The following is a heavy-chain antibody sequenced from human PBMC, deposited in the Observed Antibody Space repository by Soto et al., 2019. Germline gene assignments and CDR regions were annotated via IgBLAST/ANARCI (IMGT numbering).Heavy chain of an antibody. CDR1: GFTFSSYG. D-gene: IGHD6-19*01. CDR3: AKDSTGYSSGWWDY. V-gene: IGHV3-23*04. Sequence: VQLVESGGGVVQPGRSLRLSCAASGFTFSSYGMHWVRQAPGKGLEWVAVISGSGGSTYYADSVKGRFTISRDNSKNTLYLQMNSLRAEDTAVYYCAKDSTGYSSGWWDYWGQGTLVTVSS. J-gene: IGHJ4*02. CDR2: ISGSGGST.